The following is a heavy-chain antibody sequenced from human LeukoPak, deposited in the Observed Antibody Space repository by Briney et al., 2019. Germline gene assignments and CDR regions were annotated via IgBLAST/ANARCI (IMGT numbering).Heavy chain of an antibody. Sequence: SETLSLTCTVSGGSISSSSYYWSWIRQPARKGLEWFGRIYRSGSTNYNPALKSRVTISVDTSKNQLSLKLSSVTAADTAVYYCARWVESTNYYYMDVWGKGTTVTVSS. V-gene: IGHV4-61*02. CDR2: IYRSGST. D-gene: IGHD5-24*01. J-gene: IGHJ6*03. CDR3: ARWVESTNYYYMDV. CDR1: GGSISSSSYY.